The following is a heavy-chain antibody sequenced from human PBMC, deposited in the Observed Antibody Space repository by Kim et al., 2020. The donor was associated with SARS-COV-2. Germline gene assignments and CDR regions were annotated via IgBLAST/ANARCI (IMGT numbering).Heavy chain of an antibody. CDR3: ARVVTGIKYYMDV. Sequence: YADTVKGRFTIARGDAKNALYLQMNSLRGEDTAVYYCARVVTGIKYYMDVWGKGTTVTVSS. D-gene: IGHD1-20*01. J-gene: IGHJ6*03. V-gene: IGHV3-21*01.